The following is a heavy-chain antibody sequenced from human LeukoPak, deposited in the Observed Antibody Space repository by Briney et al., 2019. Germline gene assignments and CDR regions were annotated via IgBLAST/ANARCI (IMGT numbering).Heavy chain of an antibody. CDR2: ISPDGSIT. J-gene: IGHJ4*02. Sequence: GGSLRLSCVVSASTFSDYWMQWVREAPGKGLVWVSRISPDGSITDFADSVKGRFAISRDNAKNTVSLQMNSLRAEDTAPYYCVRAWDYWGQGSLVTVSS. V-gene: IGHV3-74*01. CDR3: VRAWDY. CDR1: ASTFSDYW.